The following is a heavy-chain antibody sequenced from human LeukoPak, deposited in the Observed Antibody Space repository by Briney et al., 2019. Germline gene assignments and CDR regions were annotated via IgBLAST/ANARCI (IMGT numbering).Heavy chain of an antibody. CDR1: GYSFPDYY. D-gene: IGHD2-2*01. CDR2: INPNSGDT. J-gene: IGHJ4*02. CDR3: ARRTIPVAPGWYFDY. Sequence: ASVKVSCKASGYSFPDYYMHWVRQAPGQGLEWMGWINPNSGDTKYAQKFQGWVTMTRDTSTTTVYMELSRLNSDDTAVYFCARRTIPVAPGWYFDYWGQGALVTVSS. V-gene: IGHV1-2*04.